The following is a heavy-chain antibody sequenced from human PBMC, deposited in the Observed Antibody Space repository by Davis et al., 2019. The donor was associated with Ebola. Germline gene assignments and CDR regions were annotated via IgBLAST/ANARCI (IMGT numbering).Heavy chain of an antibody. V-gene: IGHV4-59*01. J-gene: IGHJ6*02. Sequence: MPGGSLRLSCTVSGGSISSYYWSWIRQPPGKGLEWIGYIYYSGSTNYNPSLKSRVTISVDTSKNQFSLKLSSVTAADTAVYYCARVVVPAATFYYYYYGMDVWGQGTTVTVSS. CDR1: GGSISSYY. CDR3: ARVVVPAATFYYYYYGMDV. CDR2: IYYSGST. D-gene: IGHD2-2*01.